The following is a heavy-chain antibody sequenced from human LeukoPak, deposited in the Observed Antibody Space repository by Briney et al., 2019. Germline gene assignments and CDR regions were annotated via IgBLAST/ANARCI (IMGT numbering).Heavy chain of an antibody. Sequence: GASVKVSCKASGGTFSSYAISWVRQATGQGLEWMGWMNPNSGNTGYAQKFQGRVTITRNTSISTAYMELSSLRSEDTAVYYCARGFLEWLLWGQGTLVTVSS. J-gene: IGHJ4*02. CDR1: GGTFSSYA. V-gene: IGHV1-8*03. CDR2: MNPNSGNT. D-gene: IGHD3-3*01. CDR3: ARGFLEWLL.